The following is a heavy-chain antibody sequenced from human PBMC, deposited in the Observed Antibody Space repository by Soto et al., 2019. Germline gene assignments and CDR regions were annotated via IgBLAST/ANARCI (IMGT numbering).Heavy chain of an antibody. CDR1: GFTFSSYG. J-gene: IGHJ6*02. V-gene: IGHV3-30*18. CDR3: AKADDFWSGYYPYYYYYGMDV. Sequence: PGGPLRLSCAASGFTFSSYGMHWVRQAPGKGLEWVAVISYDGSNKYYADSVKGRFTISRDNSKNTLYLQMNSLRAEDTAVYYCAKADDFWSGYYPYYYYYGMDVWGQGTTVTVSS. CDR2: ISYDGSNK. D-gene: IGHD3-3*01.